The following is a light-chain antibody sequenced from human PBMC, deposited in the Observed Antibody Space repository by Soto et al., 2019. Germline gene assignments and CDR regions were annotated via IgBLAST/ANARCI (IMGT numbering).Light chain of an antibody. CDR3: QQSYSPSPVP. V-gene: IGKV1-5*03. J-gene: IGKJ5*01. CDR1: QTIRSW. CDR2: KAS. Sequence: DIQMTQSPSNMSGSVEDRVSITCSASQTIRSWLAWYQQKPGKAHNLMIYKASNLKRGLPARVSGSGSGTDFTLTIRSLKPEDFATYYGQQSYSPSPVPVGHGTRLALK.